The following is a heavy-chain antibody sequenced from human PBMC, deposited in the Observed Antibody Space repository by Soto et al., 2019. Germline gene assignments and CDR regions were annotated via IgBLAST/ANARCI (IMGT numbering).Heavy chain of an antibody. Sequence: QVQLQESGPGLVEPSGTLSLTCAVSGDSISSSHWWSWVRQPPGKGLEWIGEIFHSGATKYNPSLESRVTMSVDKSNNQLSLKLRSVTAADTAVEYCARQLERGDLPEGFEYWGQGTLATVSS. D-gene: IGHD1-1*01. CDR2: IFHSGAT. CDR1: GDSISSSHW. V-gene: IGHV4-4*02. J-gene: IGHJ4*02. CDR3: ARQLERGDLPEGFEY.